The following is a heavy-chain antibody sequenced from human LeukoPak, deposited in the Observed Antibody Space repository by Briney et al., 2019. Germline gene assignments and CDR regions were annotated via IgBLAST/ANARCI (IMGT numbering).Heavy chain of an antibody. V-gene: IGHV3-64D*06. CDR1: GFTFSSYA. CDR3: VKAYSSGWYSSGAFDI. D-gene: IGHD6-19*01. CDR2: ISSNGGST. Sequence: GGSLRLSCSASGFTFSSYAMHWVRQAPGKGLEYVSAISSNGGSTYYADSVKGRFTISRDNSKNTLYLQMSSLRAEDTAVYYCVKAYSSGWYSSGAFDIWGQGTMVTASS. J-gene: IGHJ3*02.